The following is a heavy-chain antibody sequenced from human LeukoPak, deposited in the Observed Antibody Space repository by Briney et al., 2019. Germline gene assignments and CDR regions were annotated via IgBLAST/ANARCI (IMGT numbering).Heavy chain of an antibody. Sequence: GGLLRLSCATSGFNFGVVAMDWIRQAPGKGLEWVGFIRHREYGGTAEYAASVNGRFAISRDDSKSIVYLQMNDLRTEDTGVYYCARERAGDVDYWGLGTLVTVSS. V-gene: IGHV3-49*03. CDR2: IRHREYGGTA. CDR3: ARERAGDVDY. J-gene: IGHJ4*02. CDR1: GFNFGVVA.